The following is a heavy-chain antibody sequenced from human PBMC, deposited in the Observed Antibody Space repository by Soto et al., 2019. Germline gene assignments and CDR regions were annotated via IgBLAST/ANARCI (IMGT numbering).Heavy chain of an antibody. CDR1: GYTFTSYD. Sequence: QVQLVQSGAEVKKPGASVKVSCKASGYTFTSYDINWVRQATGQGLEWMGWMNPNSGNTGYAQKFQGRVTMTRNTFISTAYMELSSLRSEDTAVYYCARGPLPWYYDTPYSFDYWGQGTLVTVSS. J-gene: IGHJ4*02. CDR2: MNPNSGNT. V-gene: IGHV1-8*01. CDR3: ARGPLPWYYDTPYSFDY. D-gene: IGHD3-22*01.